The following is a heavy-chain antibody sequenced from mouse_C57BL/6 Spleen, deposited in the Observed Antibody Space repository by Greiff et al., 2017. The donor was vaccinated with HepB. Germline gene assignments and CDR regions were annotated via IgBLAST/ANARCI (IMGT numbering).Heavy chain of an antibody. Sequence: EVKLVESGGGLVNPGGSLKLSCAASGFTFSDYGMHWVRQAPEKGLEWVAYISSGSSTIYYADTVKGRFTISRDNAKNTLFLQMTSLRSEDTAMYYCARHGNYDYFDYWGQGTTLTVSS. J-gene: IGHJ2*01. CDR2: ISSGSSTI. CDR3: ARHGNYDYFDY. D-gene: IGHD2-1*01. CDR1: GFTFSDYG. V-gene: IGHV5-17*01.